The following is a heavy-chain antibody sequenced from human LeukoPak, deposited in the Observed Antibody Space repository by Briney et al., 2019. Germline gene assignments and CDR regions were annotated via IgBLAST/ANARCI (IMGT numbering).Heavy chain of an antibody. CDR2: VRKDATEK. CDR1: GFIFTEYG. D-gene: IGHD7-27*01. V-gene: IGHV3-30*02. J-gene: IGHJ4*02. Sequence: GGSLRLSCAASGFIFTEYGMYWVRQAPGKGLEWVAFVRKDATEKKYADSVEGRVTISRDDSEHTVYLKMTNLRVDDTAGYYCAKRSGPTSGPFDSWGQGTPVIVSS. CDR3: AKRSGPTSGPFDS.